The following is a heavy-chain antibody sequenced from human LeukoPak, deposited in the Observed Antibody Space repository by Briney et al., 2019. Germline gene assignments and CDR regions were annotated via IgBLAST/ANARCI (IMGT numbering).Heavy chain of an antibody. CDR2: IKQDGSEK. CDR3: AKDKYYYDSSGLFDY. D-gene: IGHD3-22*01. CDR1: GFTFSSYW. Sequence: PGGSLRLSCAASGFTFSSYWMSWVRQAPGKGLEWVANIKQDGSEKYYVDSVKGRFTISRDNAKNSLFLQMNSLRAEDMALYYCAKDKYYYDSSGLFDYWGQGTLVTVSS. V-gene: IGHV3-7*03. J-gene: IGHJ4*02.